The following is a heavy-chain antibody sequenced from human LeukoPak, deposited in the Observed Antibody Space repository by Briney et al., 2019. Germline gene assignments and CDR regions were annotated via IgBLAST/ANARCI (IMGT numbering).Heavy chain of an antibody. CDR2: IYYTGSA. CDR1: GGSISSGGYY. D-gene: IGHD3-9*01. J-gene: IGHJ4*02. CDR3: ARAPPLETLTGYPRYYFDY. V-gene: IGHV4-31*03. Sequence: PSQTLSLTCTVSGGSISSGGYYWDWIRQLPGKGLEWIGHIYYTGSAFYNPSLRSRVTISVDTSKSQFSLTLSSVTAADTAVYYCARAPPLETLTGYPRYYFDYWGQGTLATVSS.